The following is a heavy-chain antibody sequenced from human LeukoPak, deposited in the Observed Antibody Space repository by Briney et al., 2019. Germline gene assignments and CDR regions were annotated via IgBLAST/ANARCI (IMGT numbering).Heavy chain of an antibody. V-gene: IGHV3-23*01. CDR3: VAYPTTVTNRFDL. D-gene: IGHD4-17*01. Sequence: LAGGSLRLSCAASGFTFSSYAMSWVRQAPGKGLEWVSAISGSGGSTYYADPVKGRFTISRDNSKNTLYLQMHSLRAEDTAVYYCVAYPTTVTNRFDLWGQGTLVTVSS. J-gene: IGHJ5*02. CDR1: GFTFSSYA. CDR2: ISGSGGST.